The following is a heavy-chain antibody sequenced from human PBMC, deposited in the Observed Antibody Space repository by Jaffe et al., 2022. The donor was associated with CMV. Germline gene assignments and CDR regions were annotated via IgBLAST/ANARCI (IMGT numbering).Heavy chain of an antibody. CDR2: IRSKANSYAT. V-gene: IGHV3-73*01. J-gene: IGHJ6*03. Sequence: EVQLVESGGGLVQPGGSLKLSCAASGFTFSGSAMHWVRQASGKGLEWVGRIRSKANSYATAYAASVKGRFTISRDDSKNTAYLQMNSLKTEDTAVYYCTRHSITSRGYSYEYYYYYMDVWGKGTTVTVSS. CDR1: GFTFSGSA. D-gene: IGHD5-18*01. CDR3: TRHSITSRGYSYEYYYYYMDV.